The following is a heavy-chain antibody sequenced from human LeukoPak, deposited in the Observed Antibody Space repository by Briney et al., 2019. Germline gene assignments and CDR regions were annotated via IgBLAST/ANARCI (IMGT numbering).Heavy chain of an antibody. CDR3: ARVKRQPERDYYYGMDV. V-gene: IGHV4-59*12. CDR1: GGSISSYY. D-gene: IGHD6-13*01. CDR2: IYYSGST. Sequence: NPSETLSLTCTVSGGSISSYYWSWIRQPPGKGLEWIGYIYYSGSTNYNPSLKSRVTISVDTSKNQFSLKLSSVTAADTAVYYCARVKRQPERDYYYGMDVWGQGTTVTVSS. J-gene: IGHJ6*02.